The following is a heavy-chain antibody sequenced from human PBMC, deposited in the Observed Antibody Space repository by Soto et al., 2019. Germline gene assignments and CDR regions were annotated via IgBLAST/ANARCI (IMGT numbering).Heavy chain of an antibody. CDR2: IYHSGST. D-gene: IGHD3-10*01. Sequence: QLQLQESGSGLVKPSQTLSLTCAVSGGSISSGGYSWSWIRQPPGKGLEWIGYIYHSGSTYYNPSLKSRVTISVDRSKNQFSLKLSSVTAADTAVYYCARASRKDRGKRVFDYWGQGTLVTVSS. CDR3: ARASRKDRGKRVFDY. V-gene: IGHV4-30-2*01. J-gene: IGHJ4*02. CDR1: GGSISSGGYS.